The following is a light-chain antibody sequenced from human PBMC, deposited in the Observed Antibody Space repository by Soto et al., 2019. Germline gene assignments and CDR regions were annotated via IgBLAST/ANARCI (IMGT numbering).Light chain of an antibody. CDR2: EVT. CDR1: SSDVGGYNS. CDR3: SSYATRDNVL. V-gene: IGLV2-8*01. J-gene: IGLJ2*01. Sequence: SALTQPPSASGSPGQSVTISCTGTSSDVGGYNSVSWYQQHPGKAPKLLIYEVTKRPSGVPDRLSGSKSGNTASLTVSGLQAEDEADYYCSSYATRDNVLFGGGTQLTVL.